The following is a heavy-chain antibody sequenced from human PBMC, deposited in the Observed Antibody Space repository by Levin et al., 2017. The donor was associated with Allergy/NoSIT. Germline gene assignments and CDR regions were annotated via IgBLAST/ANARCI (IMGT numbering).Heavy chain of an antibody. CDR2: INHSGST. D-gene: IGHD3-22*01. CDR1: GGSFSNSY. CDR3: AIGPPVDYYDRSGCYYPFDH. V-gene: IGHV4-34*01. J-gene: IGHJ4*02. Sequence: SQTLSLTCAVYGGSFSNSYWSWIRQAPRKGLEWIGEINHSGSTNYNPSLKSRVTIAVDTSKNHFSLKLNSVTAADTAVFYGAIGPPVDYYDRSGCYYPFDHWGQGTLVTVSS.